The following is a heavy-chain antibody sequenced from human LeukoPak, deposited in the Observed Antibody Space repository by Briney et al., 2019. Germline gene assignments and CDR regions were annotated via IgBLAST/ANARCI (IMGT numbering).Heavy chain of an antibody. Sequence: PGGSLRLSCAASGFTVSTNYMTWVRQAPGKGLEWVSVIYSGGSTYYADSVKGRFTISRDNSKNTVYLQLNGLRGEDTAIYYCARSRYLDWGGAFDMWGQGTMVTVSS. CDR1: GFTVSTNY. D-gene: IGHD3-9*01. CDR3: ARSRYLDWGGAFDM. J-gene: IGHJ3*02. CDR2: IYSGGST. V-gene: IGHV3-66*01.